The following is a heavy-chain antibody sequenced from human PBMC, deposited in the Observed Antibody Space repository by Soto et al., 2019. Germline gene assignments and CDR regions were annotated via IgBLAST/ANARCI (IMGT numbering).Heavy chain of an antibody. Sequence: GGSLRLSCAASGFTFSRYSMNWVRQAPGKGLEWVSSISSSSSYIYYADSVKGRFTISRDNAKNSLYLQMNSLRAEDTAVYYCARDNAGYCSSTSCYAPFDYWGQGTLVTVSS. CDR3: ARDNAGYCSSTSCYAPFDY. J-gene: IGHJ4*02. D-gene: IGHD2-2*01. V-gene: IGHV3-21*01. CDR1: GFTFSRYS. CDR2: ISSSSSYI.